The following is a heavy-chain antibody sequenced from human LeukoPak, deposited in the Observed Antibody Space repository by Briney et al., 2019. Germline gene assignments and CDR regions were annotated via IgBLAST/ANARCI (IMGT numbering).Heavy chain of an antibody. CDR3: ARDRGGTYFDY. D-gene: IGHD1-26*01. CDR2: IWYDGSNK. CDR1: GFTFSSYG. Sequence: GGSLRLSCAASGFTFSSYGMHWVRQAPGKGLEWVAVIWYDGSNKYYADSVKGRFTISRDNSKNTLYLQMNSLRAEDTAVYYCARDRGGTYFDYWGQGTLVTVSS. V-gene: IGHV3-33*01. J-gene: IGHJ4*02.